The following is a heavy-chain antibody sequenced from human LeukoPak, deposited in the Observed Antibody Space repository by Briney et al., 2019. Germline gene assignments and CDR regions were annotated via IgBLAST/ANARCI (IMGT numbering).Heavy chain of an antibody. CDR1: GGSISSSSYY. CDR2: IYYSGST. CDR3: ARGARYCSSTSCYFVY. D-gene: IGHD2-2*01. V-gene: IGHV4-39*01. J-gene: IGHJ4*02. Sequence: PSEILSLTCTVSGGSISSSSYYWGWIRQPPGKGLEWIGSIYYSGSTYYNPSLKSRVTISVDTSKNQFSLKLSSVTAADTAVYYCARGARYCSSTSCYFVYWGQGTLVTVSS.